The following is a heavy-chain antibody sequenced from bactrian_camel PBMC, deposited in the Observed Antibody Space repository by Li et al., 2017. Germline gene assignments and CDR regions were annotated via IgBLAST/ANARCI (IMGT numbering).Heavy chain of an antibody. CDR2: TNSGGTMT. V-gene: IGHV3S40*01. Sequence: EVQLVESGGGSVQVGGSLKLSCAVSGLPFSTYDMSWVRQAPGKGLEWVSITNSGGTMTYYADSVKGRFAASRDNAKNLVYLQLNSLKTEDMAMYYCAKGWGIYDWGQGTQVTVS. CDR3: AKGWGIYD. J-gene: IGHJ4*01. CDR1: GLPFSTYD. D-gene: IGHD5*01.